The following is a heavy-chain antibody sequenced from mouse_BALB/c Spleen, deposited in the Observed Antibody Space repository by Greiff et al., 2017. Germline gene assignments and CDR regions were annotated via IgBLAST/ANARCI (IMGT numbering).Heavy chain of an antibody. D-gene: IGHD4-1*02. CDR3: ARNGNWDVTFYWYFDV. Sequence: VQRVESGPGLVAPSQSLSITCTVSGFSLSRYSVHWVRQPPGKGLEWLGMIWGGGSTDYNSALKSRLSISKDNSKSQVFLKMNSLQTDDTAMYYCARNGNWDVTFYWYFDVWGAGTTVTVSS. V-gene: IGHV2-6-4*01. J-gene: IGHJ1*01. CDR2: IWGGGST. CDR1: GFSLSRYS.